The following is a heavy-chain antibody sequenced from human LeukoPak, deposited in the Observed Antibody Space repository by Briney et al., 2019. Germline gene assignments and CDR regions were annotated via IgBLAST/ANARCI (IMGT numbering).Heavy chain of an antibody. CDR1: GGSFSGYY. CDR2: INHSGST. Sequence: SETLSLTCAVSGGSFSGYYWSWIRQPPGKGLEWIGEINHSGSTNYNPSLKSRATISVDTSKNQFSLKLSSVTAADTAVYYCARHPRGYNILTGYYPYYFDYWGQGTLVTVSS. D-gene: IGHD3-9*01. CDR3: ARHPRGYNILTGYYPYYFDY. J-gene: IGHJ4*02. V-gene: IGHV4-34*01.